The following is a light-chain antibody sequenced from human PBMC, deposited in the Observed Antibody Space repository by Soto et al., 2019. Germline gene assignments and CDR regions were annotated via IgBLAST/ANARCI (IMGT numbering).Light chain of an antibody. CDR2: ELI. CDR3: FSYDFSTAFV. Sequence: QSVLTQPSSVSGSPGQTITISHTGSSGDVGRFKLVAWDQQHPGKAPQLLIDELITRPSAVSSRFSASTSGETASLTIICLQAGDGADYYGFSYDFSTAFVFGSGTKV. J-gene: IGLJ1*01. V-gene: IGLV2-23*02. CDR1: SGDVGRFKL.